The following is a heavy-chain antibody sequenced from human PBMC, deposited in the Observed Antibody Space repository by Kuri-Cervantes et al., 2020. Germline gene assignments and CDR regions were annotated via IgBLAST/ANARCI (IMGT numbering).Heavy chain of an antibody. V-gene: IGHV3-21*04. CDR1: GFTFSTYS. J-gene: IGHJ4*02. Sequence: GGSLRLSCAASGFTFSTYSMIWVRQAPGKGLEWVSSISSRSHYIYYADSVKGRFTISRDNAKNSLYLQMNSLRAEDTAVYYCAKRFSTTATTWTGDYWGQGTLVTVSS. CDR2: ISSRSHYI. D-gene: IGHD4-11*01. CDR3: AKRFSTTATTWTGDY.